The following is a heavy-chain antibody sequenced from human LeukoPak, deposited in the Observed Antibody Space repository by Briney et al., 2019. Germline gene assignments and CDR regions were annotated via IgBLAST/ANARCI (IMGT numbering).Heavy chain of an antibody. CDR2: INPTSGDT. CDR3: ATLLSNAAFDY. J-gene: IGHJ4*02. V-gene: IGHV1-2*02. CDR1: GYTFSGFY. Sequence: ASVTVSCRASGYTFSGFYMHWVRQAPGQGLEWMGWINPTSGDTKYAQKFQGRVTMTRDKSISTAYIELSRLRSDDTAVYYCATLLSNAAFDYWGQGTLVAVSS. D-gene: IGHD6-25*01.